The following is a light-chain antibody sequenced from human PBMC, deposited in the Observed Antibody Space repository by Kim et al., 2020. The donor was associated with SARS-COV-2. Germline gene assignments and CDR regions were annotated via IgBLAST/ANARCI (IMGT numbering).Light chain of an antibody. V-gene: IGKV1-17*03. CDR2: AVS. CDR3: LQYNAYPRT. J-gene: IGKJ1*01. CDR1: QAIDNS. Sequence: ASVGDRVTITCRASQAIDNSLAWFQQKPGKVPKRLIFAVSSLEIGVPSRFSGSGSGTEFTLIINSLHPEDFATYYCLQYNAYPRTFGHGTKVDIK.